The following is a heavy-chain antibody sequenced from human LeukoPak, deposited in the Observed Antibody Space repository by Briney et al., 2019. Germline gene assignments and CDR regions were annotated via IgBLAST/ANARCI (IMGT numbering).Heavy chain of an antibody. J-gene: IGHJ4*02. CDR1: GGSISSYY. Sequence: SETLSLTCTVSGGSISSYYWSWLRQPPGKGLEWLGYIYYSGSTNYCPSLKSRVSISLDTSKNQFSLKLSSVTAADTAVYYCARSSLIVGATLFDYWGQGTLVTVSS. V-gene: IGHV4-59*08. D-gene: IGHD1-26*01. CDR3: ARSSLIVGATLFDY. CDR2: IYYSGST.